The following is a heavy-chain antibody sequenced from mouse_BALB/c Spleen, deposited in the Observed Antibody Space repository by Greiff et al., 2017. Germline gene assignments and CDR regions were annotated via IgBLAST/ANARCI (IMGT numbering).Heavy chain of an antibody. Sequence: QVQLQQSGPSLVQPSQSLSITCTVAGFSLTSYGVHWVRQSPGKGLEWLGVIWRGGSTDYTAAFMSRLSITKDNSKSQVFFKMNSLQADDTAIYYCAKNYYGSSSYWYFDVWGAGTTVTVSS. J-gene: IGHJ1*01. CDR2: IWRGGST. V-gene: IGHV2-5-1*01. CDR3: AKNYYGSSSYWYFDV. CDR1: GFSLTSYG. D-gene: IGHD1-1*01.